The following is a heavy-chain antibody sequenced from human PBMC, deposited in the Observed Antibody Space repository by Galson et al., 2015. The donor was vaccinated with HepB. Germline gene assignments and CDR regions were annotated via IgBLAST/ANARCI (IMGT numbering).Heavy chain of an antibody. Sequence: SVKVSCKASGYTFTNYYMHWVRQAPGQGLEWMGIINPSGGSTTYAQKFQGRVTMSRDTSTSTVYMELSSLKSEDTPTNYGARFKDLWEVFAYWAQGPLVPFPS. CDR1: GYTFTNYY. J-gene: IGHJ4*02. V-gene: IGHV1-46*01. D-gene: IGHD3-16*01. CDR3: ARFKDLWEVFAY. CDR2: INPSGGST.